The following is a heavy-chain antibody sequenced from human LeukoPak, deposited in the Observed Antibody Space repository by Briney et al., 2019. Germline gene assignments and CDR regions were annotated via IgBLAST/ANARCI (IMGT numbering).Heavy chain of an antibody. CDR2: ITPSADTT. J-gene: IGHJ4*02. CDR1: GFTFSTYV. D-gene: IGHD7-27*01. Sequence: GGSLRLSFAASGFTFSTYVMSWVRQAPGKGLEWVSSITPSADTTYHADSVKGRFTMSRDNSKNTLYLQMNSLRVEDTAVYYCAKRRLATTGGGNFDFWGQGTLVTVSS. V-gene: IGHV3-23*01. CDR3: AKRRLATTGGGNFDF.